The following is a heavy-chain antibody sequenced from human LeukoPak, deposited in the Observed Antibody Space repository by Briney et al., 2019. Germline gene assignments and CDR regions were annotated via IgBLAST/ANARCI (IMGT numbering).Heavy chain of an antibody. D-gene: IGHD3-10*01. Sequence: SETLSLTCTVSGSSISSYFWSWIRQPPGKGLEWIGYIFYSGSTNYNPSLKSRVTISVDTSKNQFSLKLSSVTAADTAVYYCARHGYGSGNYYKGYDYWGQGTLVTVSS. CDR1: GSSISSYF. CDR2: IFYSGST. V-gene: IGHV4-59*08. J-gene: IGHJ4*02. CDR3: ARHGYGSGNYYKGYDY.